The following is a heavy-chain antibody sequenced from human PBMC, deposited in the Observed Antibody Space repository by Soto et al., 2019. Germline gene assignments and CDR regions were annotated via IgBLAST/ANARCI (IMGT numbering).Heavy chain of an antibody. D-gene: IGHD2-2*01. J-gene: IGHJ6*02. CDR2: VSYDGSLK. CDR1: GFTFSRFG. Sequence: QVQLVEYGGGVVHPGRSLRLSCAASGFTFSRFGIHWVRQAPGKGLEWVAVVSYDGSLKYYADSVKGRFTISRDNSKNTLYLRMNSLRPEDTAPYYCAKDSDQLLFDYYYYDVDVWGQGTTVTVSS. V-gene: IGHV3-30*18. CDR3: AKDSDQLLFDYYYYDVDV.